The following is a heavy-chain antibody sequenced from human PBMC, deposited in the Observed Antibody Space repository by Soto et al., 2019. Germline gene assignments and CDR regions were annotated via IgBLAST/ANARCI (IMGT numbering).Heavy chain of an antibody. V-gene: IGHV3-23*01. D-gene: IGHD6-13*01. Sequence: GGSLRLSCAASGFTFSSYAMSWVRQAPGKGLEWVSAISGSGGSTYYADSVKGRFTISRDNSKNTLYLQMNSLRAEDTALYYCAKDSESSSWFGMAVWGQGTTVTVSS. CDR3: AKDSESSSWFGMAV. CDR2: ISGSGGST. CDR1: GFTFSSYA. J-gene: IGHJ6*02.